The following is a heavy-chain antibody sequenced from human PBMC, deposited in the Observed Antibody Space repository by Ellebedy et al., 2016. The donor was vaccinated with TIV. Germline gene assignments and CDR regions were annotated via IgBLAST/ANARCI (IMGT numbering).Heavy chain of an antibody. D-gene: IGHD3-3*01. CDR1: GGSISSSSYY. CDR3: ARPQGHVLRFLEWSAFDY. CDR2: IYYSGST. Sequence: SETLSLXCTVSGGSISSSSYYWGWIRQPPGKGLEWIGSIYYSGSTYYNPSLKSRVTISVDTSKNQFSLKLSSVTAADTAVYYCARPQGHVLRFLEWSAFDYWGQGTLVTVSS. J-gene: IGHJ4*02. V-gene: IGHV4-39*01.